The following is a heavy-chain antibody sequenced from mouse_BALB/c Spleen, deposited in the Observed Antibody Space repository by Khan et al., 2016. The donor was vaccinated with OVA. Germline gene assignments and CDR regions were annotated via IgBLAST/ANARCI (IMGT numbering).Heavy chain of an antibody. V-gene: IGHV3-2*02. CDR3: ARDGSRYSYAMDY. CDR2: MSYSGST. Sequence: VQLKESGPGLVKPSQSLSLTCTVTGYSITSDYAWNWIRQFPGNKLEWMGYMSYSGSTSYNPSLKSRISITRDTSKNQFFLQLNSVTTEDTATYYCARDGSRYSYAMDYWGQGTAVTVSS. J-gene: IGHJ4*01. D-gene: IGHD2-3*01. CDR1: GYSITSDYA.